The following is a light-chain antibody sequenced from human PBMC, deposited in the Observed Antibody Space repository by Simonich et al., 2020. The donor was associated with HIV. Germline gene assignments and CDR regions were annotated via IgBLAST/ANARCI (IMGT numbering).Light chain of an antibody. CDR1: SSDGGGLKH. Sequence: QSALTQPASVSGSPGQSITLSCTGTSSDGGGLKHVSWYQQHPGKAPKLRIYEVSKRPAGVPDRFSGSKSGTSASLAISGLQSEDEADYYCAAWDDSLNGRVFGGGTKLTVL. J-gene: IGLJ3*02. V-gene: IGLV2-14*01. CDR3: AAWDDSLNGRV. CDR2: EVS.